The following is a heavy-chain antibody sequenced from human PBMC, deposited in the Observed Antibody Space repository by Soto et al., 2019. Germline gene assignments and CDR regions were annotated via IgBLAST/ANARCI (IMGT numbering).Heavy chain of an antibody. J-gene: IGHJ4*02. D-gene: IGHD3-22*01. CDR1: GFPFTSSS. V-gene: IGHV1-58*01. Sequence: SVKVSCKASGFPFTSSSVPWLRQARGQRLEGIGWITVGTGNTNYAQKVQERVTITRDMSTSTAYVELSNLRSEDTAVYYCAAGDSSGYYGGWGQGTQVTVSS. CDR3: AAGDSSGYYGG. CDR2: ITVGTGNT.